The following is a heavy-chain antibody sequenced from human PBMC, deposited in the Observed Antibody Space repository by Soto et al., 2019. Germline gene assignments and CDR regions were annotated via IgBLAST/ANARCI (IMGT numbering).Heavy chain of an antibody. D-gene: IGHD3-3*01. CDR1: GFTFGDYA. CDR2: IRSEAYGGTT. Sequence: GGSLRLSCTGSGFTFGDYAMSWFRQAPGKGLEWVGFIRSEAYGGTTEYAASVKGRFSISRDDSKSIAALQMNSLKTEDTAIYFCTRAATILGARHLSFDYWGQGMLVTVSS. J-gene: IGHJ4*02. CDR3: TRAATILGARHLSFDY. V-gene: IGHV3-49*03.